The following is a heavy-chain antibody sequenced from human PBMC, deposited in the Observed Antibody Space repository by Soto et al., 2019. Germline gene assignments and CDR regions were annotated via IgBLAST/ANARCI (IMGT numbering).Heavy chain of an antibody. CDR2: LSGSGVST. Sequence: GGSLRLSCAASGFTFSSYAMSWVRQAPGKGLEWVSTLSGSGVSTYYADSVKGRFTISRDNSKNTLYLQMNSLRAEDTAVYYCAKLYCNTTICYLRGYFQQWGQGTLVTVSS. CDR3: AKLYCNTTICYLRGYFQQ. CDR1: GFTFSSYA. D-gene: IGHD2-2*01. V-gene: IGHV3-23*01. J-gene: IGHJ1*01.